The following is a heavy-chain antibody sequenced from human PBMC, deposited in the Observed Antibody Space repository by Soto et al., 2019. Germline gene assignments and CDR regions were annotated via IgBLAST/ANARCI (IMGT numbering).Heavy chain of an antibody. J-gene: IGHJ4*02. Sequence: GGSLRLSCAASGFTFSSFAMSWVRQAPGKGLEWVSAISGSGGSTYYADSVKGRFTISRDNSKNTLYLQMNSLRAEDTAVYYCAKDPYYYDSSGYWYYFDYWGQGTLVTVSS. CDR3: AKDPYYYDSSGYWYYFDY. CDR1: GFTFSSFA. V-gene: IGHV3-23*01. D-gene: IGHD3-22*01. CDR2: ISGSGGST.